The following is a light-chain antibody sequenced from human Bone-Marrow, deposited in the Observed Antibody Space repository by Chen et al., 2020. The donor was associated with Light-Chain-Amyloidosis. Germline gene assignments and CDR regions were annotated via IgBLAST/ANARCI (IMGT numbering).Light chain of an antibody. V-gene: IGLV2-14*01. CDR1: SSDVGNYNH. Sequence: QSALTQPASVSGSPGQSITISCSGISSDVGNYNHVSWYQQHPGEAPKLLIYEVSNRPSGFSSRFSGSKSGNTASLTISGLQAEDEDFYYCTSYTGTLVFGGGTKLTVL. CDR3: TSYTGTLV. CDR2: EVS. J-gene: IGLJ3*02.